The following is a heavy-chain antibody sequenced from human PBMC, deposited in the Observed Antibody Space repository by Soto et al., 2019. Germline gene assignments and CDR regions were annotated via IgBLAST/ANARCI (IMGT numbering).Heavy chain of an antibody. CDR3: ARHSNEYRKSLDY. Sequence: PSETLSLTCTVSGGSISGYYWSWIRQPPGKGLEWIAYIYYSGSSNSNPSLKSRVTISVDTSKNQFSLKLSSVTAADTAVYYCARHSNEYRKSLDYWGKGTLVTVSS. J-gene: IGHJ4*02. CDR1: GGSISGYY. V-gene: IGHV4-59*08. CDR2: IYYSGSS. D-gene: IGHD1-1*01.